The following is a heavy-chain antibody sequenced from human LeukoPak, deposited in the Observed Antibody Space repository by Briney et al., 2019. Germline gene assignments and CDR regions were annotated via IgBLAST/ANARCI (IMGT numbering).Heavy chain of an antibody. V-gene: IGHV3-30*18. D-gene: IGHD6-13*01. CDR2: ISYDGRSK. Sequence: GGSLRLSCAASGFTFSTYGMHCVRQAPGKGLEWVAVISYDGRSKYYADSVKGRFTISRDNSRNTLYLQMNSLRVEDTAVYYCAKEETPYTSRSIDFWGQGTLVTVSS. CDR1: GFTFSTYG. J-gene: IGHJ4*02. CDR3: AKEETPYTSRSIDF.